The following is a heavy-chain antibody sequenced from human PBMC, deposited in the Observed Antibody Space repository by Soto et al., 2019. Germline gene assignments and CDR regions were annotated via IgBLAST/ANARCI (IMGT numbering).Heavy chain of an antibody. CDR1: GFTFSSYS. D-gene: IGHD3-10*01. Sequence: EVQLVESGGGLVQPGGSLRLSCAASGFTFSSYSMNWVRQAPGKGLEWVSYISSSSSTIYYADSVKGRFTISRDNAKNSLYLQMNSLRDEDTAVYYCARAPRKSITMVRGDLYFDYWGQGTLVTVSS. CDR3: ARAPRKSITMVRGDLYFDY. V-gene: IGHV3-48*02. J-gene: IGHJ4*02. CDR2: ISSSSSTI.